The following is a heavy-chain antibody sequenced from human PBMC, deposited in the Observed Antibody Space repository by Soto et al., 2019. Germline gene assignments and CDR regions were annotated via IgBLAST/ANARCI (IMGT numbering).Heavy chain of an antibody. Sequence: QVQLVESGGGLVKPGGSLRLSCAASGLTFSDYYMSWIRQAPGKGLEWVSYISSSGSTIYYADSVKGRFTISRDNAKNSLYLQMNSLRAEDTAVYYGAREPTLEDYYYYMDVWGKGTTVTVSS. CDR1: GLTFSDYY. V-gene: IGHV3-11*01. CDR2: ISSSGSTI. J-gene: IGHJ6*03. D-gene: IGHD3-3*01. CDR3: AREPTLEDYYYYMDV.